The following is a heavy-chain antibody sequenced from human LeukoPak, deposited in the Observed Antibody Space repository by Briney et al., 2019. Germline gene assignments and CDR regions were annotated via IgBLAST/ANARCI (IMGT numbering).Heavy chain of an antibody. D-gene: IGHD3-22*01. V-gene: IGHV3-49*04. CDR1: GFTFSSYG. CDR3: ARDLRYYYDSSGPGYFQH. CDR2: IRSKAYGGTT. J-gene: IGHJ1*01. Sequence: GGSLRLSCAASGFTFSSYGMHWVRQAPGKGLEWVGFIRSKAYGGTTEYAASVKGRFTISRDDSKSIAYLQMNSLKTEDTAVYFCARDLRYYYDSSGPGYFQHWGQGTLVTVSS.